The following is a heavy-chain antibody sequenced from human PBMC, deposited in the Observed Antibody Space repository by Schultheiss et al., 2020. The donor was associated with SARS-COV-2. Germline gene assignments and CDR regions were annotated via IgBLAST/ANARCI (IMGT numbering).Heavy chain of an antibody. CDR1: GVSVSSANYY. D-gene: IGHD6-13*01. CDR2: VYYTGTT. CDR3: ARSSSSWYGWYFDY. Sequence: SETLSLTCNVSGVSVSSANYYWSWVRQTPGKGLEWIGYVYYTGTTNYNPSLKSRVTISVDTSKNQFSLKLSSVTAADTAVYYCARSSSSWYGWYFDYWGQGTLVTVSS. V-gene: IGHV4-61*01. J-gene: IGHJ4*02.